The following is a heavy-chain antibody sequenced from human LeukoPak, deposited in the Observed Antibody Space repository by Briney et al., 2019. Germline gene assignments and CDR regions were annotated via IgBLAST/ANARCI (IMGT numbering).Heavy chain of an antibody. V-gene: IGHV3-43D*03. CDR1: GFTFDDYA. CDR3: TKVKWAADCTTTSCPYFDY. Sequence: GGSLRLSCAASGFTFDDYAMRWVRQAPGKGLEWDSLISWDGSNTYYADSVKGRFTISRDNSKDSLYLQMNSLRAEDTALYYCTKVKWAADCTTTSCPYFDYWGQGTLVTVSS. CDR2: ISWDGSNT. D-gene: IGHD2-2*01. J-gene: IGHJ4*02.